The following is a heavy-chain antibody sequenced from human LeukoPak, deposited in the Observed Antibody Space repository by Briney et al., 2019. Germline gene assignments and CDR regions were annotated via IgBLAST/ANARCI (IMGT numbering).Heavy chain of an antibody. V-gene: IGHV3-23*01. D-gene: IGHD1-26*01. Sequence: SGGSLRLSCAASGFTFSSYAMSWVRQAPXXGLEWVSAISGSGGSTYYADSVKGRFTISRDNSKNTLYLQMNSLRAEDTAVYYCTRDLGAYAQWGQGTLVTVSS. CDR3: TRDLGAYAQ. J-gene: IGHJ4*02. CDR2: ISGSGGST. CDR1: GFTFSSYA.